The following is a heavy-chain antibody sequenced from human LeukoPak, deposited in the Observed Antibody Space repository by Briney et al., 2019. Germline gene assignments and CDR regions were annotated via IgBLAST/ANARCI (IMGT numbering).Heavy chain of an antibody. CDR3: ARDPHRVGATWPPPLDY. CDR2: IYYSGST. Sequence: PSETLSLTCTVSGGSISSSSYYWGWIRQPPGKGLEWIGSIYYSGSTYYNPSLKSRVTISVDTSKNQFSLKLSSVTAADTAVYYCARDPHRVGATWPPPLDYGGRGTLSPVSS. V-gene: IGHV4-39*07. J-gene: IGHJ4*02. CDR1: GGSISSSSYY. D-gene: IGHD1-26*01.